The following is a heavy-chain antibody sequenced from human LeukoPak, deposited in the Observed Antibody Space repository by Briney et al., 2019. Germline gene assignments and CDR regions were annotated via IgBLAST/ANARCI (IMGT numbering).Heavy chain of an antibody. V-gene: IGHV4-34*01. CDR3: ARGPAARGVPFDY. CDR1: GGSFSGYY. D-gene: IGHD6-6*01. J-gene: IGHJ4*02. CDR2: INHSGST. Sequence: SETLSLTCAVYGGSFSGYYWSWIRQPPGKGLEWIGEINHSGSTNYNPSLKSRVTISVDTSKNQFSLKLSSVTAADTAVYCCARGPAARGVPFDYWGQGTLVTVSS.